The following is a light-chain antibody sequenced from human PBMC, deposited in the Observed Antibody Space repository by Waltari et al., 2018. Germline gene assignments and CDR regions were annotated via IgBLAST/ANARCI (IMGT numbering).Light chain of an antibody. V-gene: IGKV1-12*01. CDR1: QDISNW. CDR2: AAS. J-gene: IGKJ3*01. CDR3: QEAKSFPLT. Sequence: DIQMTQSPSSVSASVGDRVTITCRASQDISNWLAWYQQKPGKPPKLLVYAASSLQSGVPSRFSCSGSATDFTLTISSLQSEGVATYHDQEAKSFPLTFGPGTKVDIK.